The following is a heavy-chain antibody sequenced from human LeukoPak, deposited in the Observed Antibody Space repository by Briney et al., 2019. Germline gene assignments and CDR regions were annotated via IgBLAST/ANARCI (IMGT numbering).Heavy chain of an antibody. D-gene: IGHD2-15*01. CDR2: IKQGGSEK. CDR1: GFTFSYYW. Sequence: GGSLRLSCAASGFTFSYYWMSWVRQAPGKGLEWVANIKQGGSEKYSVDSVKGRFTISRDNAKSSLYLQMNSLRVEDTAVYYCARDLGSGMDVWGQGTTVIVSS. V-gene: IGHV3-7*01. J-gene: IGHJ6*02. CDR3: ARDLGSGMDV.